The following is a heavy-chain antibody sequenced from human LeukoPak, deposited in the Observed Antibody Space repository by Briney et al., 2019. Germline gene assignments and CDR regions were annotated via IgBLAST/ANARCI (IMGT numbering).Heavy chain of an antibody. CDR1: GFTFNSYS. V-gene: IGHV3-21*01. CDR2: ISSSSSYI. CDR3: ASTPRQLGLFTDY. Sequence: GGSLRLSCAASGFTFNSYSMNWVRQAPGKGLEWVSSISSSSSYIYYADSVKGRFTISRDNAKNSLYLQINSLRAEDTAVYYCASTPRQLGLFTDYWGQGTLVTVSS. D-gene: IGHD6-6*01. J-gene: IGHJ4*02.